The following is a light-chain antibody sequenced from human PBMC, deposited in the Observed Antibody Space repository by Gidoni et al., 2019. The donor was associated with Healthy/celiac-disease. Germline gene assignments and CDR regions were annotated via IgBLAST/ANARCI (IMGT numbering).Light chain of an antibody. J-gene: IGKJ1*01. CDR2: AAS. V-gene: IGKV1-27*01. CDR1: QGISNY. CDR3: QKDNSAPRT. Sequence: IQMTQSPSSLSASVGDRVTITCRASQGISNYLAWYQQKPGKVPKLLIYAASTLQSWVPSRFSGSGSGTDFNLTISSLQPEDVATYYCQKDNSAPRTFGQGTKVEIK.